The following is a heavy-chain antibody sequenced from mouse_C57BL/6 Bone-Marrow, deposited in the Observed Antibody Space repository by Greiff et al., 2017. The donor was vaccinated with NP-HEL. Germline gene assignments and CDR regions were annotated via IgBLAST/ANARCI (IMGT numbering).Heavy chain of an antibody. CDR3: ARRSDGSSYVGYAMDY. V-gene: IGHV1-81*01. CDR2: IYPRSGNT. D-gene: IGHD1-1*01. Sequence: QVQLKHSGAELARPGASVKLSCKASGYTFTSYGISWVQQRTGQGLEWIGEIYPRSGNTYYNEKFKGKATLTADKASSTAYMELRSLTSEDSAVYFCARRSDGSSYVGYAMDYWGQGTSVTVSS. CDR1: GYTFTSYG. J-gene: IGHJ4*01.